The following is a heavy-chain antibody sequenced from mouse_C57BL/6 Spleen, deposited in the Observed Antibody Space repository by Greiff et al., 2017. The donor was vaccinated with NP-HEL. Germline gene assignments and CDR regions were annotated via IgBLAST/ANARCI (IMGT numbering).Heavy chain of an antibody. CDR2: IYPGNGST. V-gene: IGHV1-55*01. CDR1: GYTFTSYW. J-gene: IGHJ1*03. CDR3: ARETVDGYYGDFDV. Sequence: QVQLQQPGAELVKPGASVKMSCKASGYTFTSYWITWVKQRPGQGLEWIGDIYPGNGSTNYNEKLKSKATLTVDTSSSAAYMQHSSLTSEDSAVYYCARETVDGYYGDFDVWGTGTTVTVSS. D-gene: IGHD2-3*01.